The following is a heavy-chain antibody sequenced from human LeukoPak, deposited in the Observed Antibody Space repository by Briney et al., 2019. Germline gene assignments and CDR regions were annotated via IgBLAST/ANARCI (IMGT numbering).Heavy chain of an antibody. Sequence: SETLSLTCTVSGDSISSYYWSWIRQPPGKGLEWIGSIYHSGSSYYNPSLKSRVTISVDTSKNQFSLKLSSVTAADMAVYYCARHSSYYGNFDYWGQGTLVTVSS. CDR2: IYHSGSS. V-gene: IGHV4-59*05. D-gene: IGHD3-10*01. CDR1: GDSISSYY. CDR3: ARHSSYYGNFDY. J-gene: IGHJ4*02.